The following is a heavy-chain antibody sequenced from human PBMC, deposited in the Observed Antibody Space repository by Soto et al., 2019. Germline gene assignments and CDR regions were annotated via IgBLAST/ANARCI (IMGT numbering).Heavy chain of an antibody. CDR1: GGSISSSSYY. CDR3: ARHFYALGSSDYYYYGMDV. Sequence: NPSETLSLTCTVSGGSISSSSYYWGWIRQPPGKGLEWIGSIYYSGSTYYNPSLKSRVTISVDTSKNQFSLKLSSVTAADTAVYYCARHFYALGSSDYYYYGMDVWGQGTTVTVSS. J-gene: IGHJ6*02. CDR2: IYYSGST. V-gene: IGHV4-39*01. D-gene: IGHD6-25*01.